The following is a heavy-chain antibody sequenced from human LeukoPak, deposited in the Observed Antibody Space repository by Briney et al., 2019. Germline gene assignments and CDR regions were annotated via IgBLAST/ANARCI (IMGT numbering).Heavy chain of an antibody. J-gene: IGHJ4*02. D-gene: IGHD5-24*01. CDR2: IRYDGSNK. CDR1: GFTVSSNY. CDR3: AKEEGIEIYYFDY. V-gene: IGHV3-30*02. Sequence: PGGSLRLSCSASGFTVSSNYMSWVRQAPGKGLEWVAFIRYDGSNKYYADSVKGRFTISRDNSKNTLYLQMNSLRAEDTAVYYCAKEEGIEIYYFDYWGQGTLVTVSS.